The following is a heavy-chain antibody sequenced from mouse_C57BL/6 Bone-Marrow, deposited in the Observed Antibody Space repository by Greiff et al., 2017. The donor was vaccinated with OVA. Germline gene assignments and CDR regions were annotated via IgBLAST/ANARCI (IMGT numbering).Heavy chain of an antibody. V-gene: IGHV5-12-1*01. J-gene: IGHJ3*01. Sequence: EVKLMESGGGLVKPGGSLKLSCAASGFAFSSYDMSWVRQTPEKRLEWVAYISSGGGSTYYPDTVKGRFTISRDNAKNTLYLQMSSLKSEDTAMYYCRYDVAYWGQGTLVTVSA. CDR3: RYDVAY. CDR2: ISSGGGST. D-gene: IGHD2-14*01. CDR1: GFAFSSYD.